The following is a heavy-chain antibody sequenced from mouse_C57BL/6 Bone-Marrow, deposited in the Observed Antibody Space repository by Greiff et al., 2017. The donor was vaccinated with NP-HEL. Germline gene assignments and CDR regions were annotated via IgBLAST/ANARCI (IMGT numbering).Heavy chain of an antibody. CDR2: INPNYGTT. V-gene: IGHV1-39*01. J-gene: IGHJ1*03. D-gene: IGHD2-2*01. CDR3: ARYGYLGWYFDV. Sequence: EVKLMESGPELVKPGASVKISCKASGYSFTDYNMNWVKPSNGKSLEWIGVINPNYGTTSYNQTFKGKATLTVDQSSSTAYMQLNSLTSEDSAVYYCARYGYLGWYFDVWGTGTTVTVSS. CDR1: GYSFTDYN.